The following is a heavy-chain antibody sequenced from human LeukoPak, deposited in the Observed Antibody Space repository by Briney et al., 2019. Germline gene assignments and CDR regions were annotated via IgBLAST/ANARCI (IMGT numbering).Heavy chain of an antibody. CDR3: ARGFWSGYYYYFDY. D-gene: IGHD3-3*01. CDR2: IYYSGST. J-gene: IGHJ4*02. Sequence: SETLSLTCTVSGGSISSYYWSWIRQPPGKGLEWIGYIYYSGSTNYNPSLKSRVTISADTSKNQFSLKLSSVTAADTAVYYCARGFWSGYYYYFDYWGQGTLVTVSS. CDR1: GGSISSYY. V-gene: IGHV4-59*01.